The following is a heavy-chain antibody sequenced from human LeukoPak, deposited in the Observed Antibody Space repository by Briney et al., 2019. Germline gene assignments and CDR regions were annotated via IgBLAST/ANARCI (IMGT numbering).Heavy chain of an antibody. V-gene: IGHV3-21*04. CDR1: GFTFSSYS. Sequence: PGGSLRLSCAASGFTFSSYSMNWVRQAPGKGLEWVSSISSSSSYIYYADSVKGRFTISRDNSKNTLYPQMNSLRAEDTAVYYCAKPARTDYVDYWGQGTLVTVSS. D-gene: IGHD1-14*01. J-gene: IGHJ4*02. CDR2: ISSSSSYI. CDR3: AKPARTDYVDY.